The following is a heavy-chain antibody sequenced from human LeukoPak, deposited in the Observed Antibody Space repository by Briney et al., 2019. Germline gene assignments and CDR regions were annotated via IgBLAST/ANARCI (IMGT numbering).Heavy chain of an antibody. Sequence: SETLSLTCAVSGYSISRGYYWGWIRQPPGKGLEWIGSIYHSGNTYYNPSLKSRVTISLDTSTNQFSLKLNSVTAADTAVYYCARVPHDDNPLRLYYLDYWGQGTLVTVSS. CDR3: ARVPHDDNPLRLYYLDY. J-gene: IGHJ4*02. CDR2: IYHSGNT. CDR1: GYSISRGYY. D-gene: IGHD1-14*01. V-gene: IGHV4-38-2*01.